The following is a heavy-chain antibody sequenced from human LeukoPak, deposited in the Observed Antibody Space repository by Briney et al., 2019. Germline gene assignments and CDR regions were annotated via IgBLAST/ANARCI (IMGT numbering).Heavy chain of an antibody. CDR2: ISDSGGST. CDR3: AKGREYYDSSGYPLNWFDP. Sequence: GGSLRLSCAASGFTFSSYAMSWVRQAPGKGLEWVSAISDSGGSTYYADSVKGRFTISRDNSKNTLYLQMNSLRAEDTAVYYCAKGREYYDSSGYPLNWFDPWGQGTLVTLSS. D-gene: IGHD3-22*01. CDR1: GFTFSSYA. V-gene: IGHV3-23*01. J-gene: IGHJ5*02.